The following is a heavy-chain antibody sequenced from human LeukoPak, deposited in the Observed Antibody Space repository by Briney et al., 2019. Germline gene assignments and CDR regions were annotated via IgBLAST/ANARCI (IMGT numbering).Heavy chain of an antibody. V-gene: IGHV3-33*01. CDR3: ARDILTGYSFYY. J-gene: IGHJ4*02. D-gene: IGHD3-9*01. CDR1: GYTFSSYC. CDR2: IYYDGTKK. Sequence: GKSLRLSCAASGYTFSSYCMHWVRQAPGKGLEWVAVIYYDGTKKYYADSVRGRFTISRDTSKNTVYLQMNSLRAEDTAVYYCARDILTGYSFYYWGKGTLVTVSS.